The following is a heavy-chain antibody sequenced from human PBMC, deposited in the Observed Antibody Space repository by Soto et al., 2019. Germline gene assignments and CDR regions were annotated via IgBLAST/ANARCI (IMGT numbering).Heavy chain of an antibody. CDR1: GFTVSSNG. V-gene: IGHV3-30*03. D-gene: IGHD2-8*02. CDR3: TGEVASGY. Sequence: QVQLVESGGGVVQPGRSLRLSCAASGFTVSSNGMHWVRQAPGKGLEWVAVISRDGGTKFYADSVKGRFTISKDNSRNTLFLEMISLRGDDMAIYYCTGEVASGYWGQGTLVTVSS. CDR2: ISRDGGTK. J-gene: IGHJ4*02.